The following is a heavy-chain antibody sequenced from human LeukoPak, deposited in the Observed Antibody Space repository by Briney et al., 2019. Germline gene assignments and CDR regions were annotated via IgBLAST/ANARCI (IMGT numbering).Heavy chain of an antibody. V-gene: IGHV3-74*01. CDR2: INSDGTST. CDR3: ARGGSDYYYPFDY. J-gene: IGHJ4*02. Sequence: GSLRLSCAASAFTFSSYWMHWVRQAPGEWLVWVSRINSDGTSTDYADSVKGRFTISRDNAKNTLYLQMNSLRAEDTAMYYCARGGSDYYYPFDYWGQGTLVTVSS. D-gene: IGHD3-22*01. CDR1: AFTFSSYW.